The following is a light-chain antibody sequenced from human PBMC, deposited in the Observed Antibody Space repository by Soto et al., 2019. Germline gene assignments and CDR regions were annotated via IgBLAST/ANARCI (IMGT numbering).Light chain of an antibody. CDR2: DAF. Sequence: EIVLTQAPATLSLSPGERPTPSCRASLSVSSFLAWYQQKPGQALRLLIYDAFHRATGIPTRFRVSECGTDFTLTIRSLEPEDFALYYCKQRSSWPRTFGQGTKVDIK. CDR1: LSVSSF. CDR3: KQRSSWPRT. J-gene: IGKJ1*01. V-gene: IGKV3-11*01.